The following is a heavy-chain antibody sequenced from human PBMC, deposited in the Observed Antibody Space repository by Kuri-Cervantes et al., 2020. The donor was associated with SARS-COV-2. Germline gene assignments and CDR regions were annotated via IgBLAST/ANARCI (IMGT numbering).Heavy chain of an antibody. Sequence: SETLSLXCTXPGGSISDHYWSWIRQSPGKGLEWXXYIYDSGTTNYNPSLXSRVTVXVDKSKXXFSLRLSSGTAADTAVYXSARDLNGQXVATGLGYWGQGTLVTVSS. D-gene: IGHD3-9*01. CDR3: ARDLNGQXVATGLGY. CDR2: IYDSGTT. J-gene: IGHJ4*02. V-gene: IGHV4-59*11. CDR1: GGSISDHY.